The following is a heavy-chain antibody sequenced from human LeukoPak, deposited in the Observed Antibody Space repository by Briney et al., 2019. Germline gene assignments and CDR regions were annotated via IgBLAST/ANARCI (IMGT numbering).Heavy chain of an antibody. CDR1: GFTLSSYE. D-gene: IGHD5-12*01. Sequence: GGSLRLSCAASGFTLSSYEMNWVRQAPGKGLEWVSYISRSGSSTHYVDSVKGRLAISRDNAKNSLYLQMNSLRAEDTAVYYCARGTTINNFDYWGQGTLVTVSS. V-gene: IGHV3-48*03. CDR2: ISRSGSST. J-gene: IGHJ4*02. CDR3: ARGTTINNFDY.